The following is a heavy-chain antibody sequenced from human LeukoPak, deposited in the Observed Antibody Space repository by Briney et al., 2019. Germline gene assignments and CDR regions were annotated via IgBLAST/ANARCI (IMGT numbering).Heavy chain of an antibody. V-gene: IGHV3-23*01. Sequence: GGSLRHSCATSGFTFSSYAMSWVRQAPGKGLEWVSAISGSGGSTYYADSVKGRFTISRDNSKNTLYLQMNSLRAEDTAVYYCAKFPQWLRTKYFDYWGQGTLVTVSS. CDR2: ISGSGGST. D-gene: IGHD5-12*01. CDR3: AKFPQWLRTKYFDY. J-gene: IGHJ4*02. CDR1: GFTFSSYA.